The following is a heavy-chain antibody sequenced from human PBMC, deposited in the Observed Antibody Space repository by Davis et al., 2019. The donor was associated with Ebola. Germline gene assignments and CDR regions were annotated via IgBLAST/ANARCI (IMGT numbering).Heavy chain of an antibody. V-gene: IGHV1-46*01. CDR2: INPSGGST. D-gene: IGHD5-18*01. Sequence: ASVKVSCKASGYTFTSYYIHWVRQAPGQGLEWMGIINPSGGSTSYAQKFQGRVTMTRDTSTSTVYMELSSLRSEDTAVFYCASSYSTVLPNVWGQGTTVTVSS. J-gene: IGHJ6*02. CDR3: ASSYSTVLPNV. CDR1: GYTFTSYY.